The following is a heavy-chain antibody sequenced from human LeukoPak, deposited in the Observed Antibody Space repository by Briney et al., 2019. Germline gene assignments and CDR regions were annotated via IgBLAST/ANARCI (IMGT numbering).Heavy chain of an antibody. Sequence: ASVKVSCKACGYTFNRYAMNWVRQAPGQGLEWMGWINTNTGNPTYAQGFTGRFVFSLDTSVSTAYLQISSLKAEDTAVYYCARDPPLQLYCTGGSCESGDYWGQGTLVTVSS. CDR3: ARDPPLQLYCTGGSCESGDY. D-gene: IGHD2-15*01. CDR2: INTNTGNP. J-gene: IGHJ4*02. CDR1: GYTFNRYA. V-gene: IGHV7-4-1*02.